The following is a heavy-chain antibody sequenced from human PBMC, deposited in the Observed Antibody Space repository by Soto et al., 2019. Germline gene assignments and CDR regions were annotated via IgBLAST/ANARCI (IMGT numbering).Heavy chain of an antibody. Sequence: GESLKISCNGSGYGFTIYWIGWVRQMPGKGLEWMGIIYPGDSDTRYSPSFQGQVTISADKSISTAYLQWSSLKASDTAMYYCARHGAVSSSAQFYYYYGMDVWGQGTTVTVS. CDR3: ARHGAVSSSAQFYYYYGMDV. V-gene: IGHV5-51*01. J-gene: IGHJ6*02. CDR2: IYPGDSDT. D-gene: IGHD6-6*01. CDR1: GYGFTIYW.